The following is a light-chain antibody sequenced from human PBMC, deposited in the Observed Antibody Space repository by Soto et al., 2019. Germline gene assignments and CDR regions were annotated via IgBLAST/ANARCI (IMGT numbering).Light chain of an antibody. CDR1: SGSIASKY. V-gene: IGLV6-57*01. Sequence: NFMLTQPHSVSASPGKTVTISCTRSSGSIASKYVQWFQQRPGSSPTTVIYEDNQRPSGVPDRFSGSIDRSPNSASLTISGLKTEDEADYYCQSYDSSNQGVVFGGGTKLTVL. CDR2: EDN. CDR3: QSYDSSNQGVV. J-gene: IGLJ2*01.